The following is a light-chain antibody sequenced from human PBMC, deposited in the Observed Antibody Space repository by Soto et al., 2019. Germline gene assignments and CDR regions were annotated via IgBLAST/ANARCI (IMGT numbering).Light chain of an antibody. CDR1: SSNIGAGYD. Sequence: QLVLTQPPSVSGAPGQGVTISCTGSSSNIGAGYDVHWYRQLPGTAPRLLIYRNTNRPSGVPDRFFGSKSGTSASLAITGLQAEDEADYYCHSYDSSLSGVVFGGGTKVTVL. CDR2: RNT. CDR3: HSYDSSLSGVV. J-gene: IGLJ2*01. V-gene: IGLV1-40*01.